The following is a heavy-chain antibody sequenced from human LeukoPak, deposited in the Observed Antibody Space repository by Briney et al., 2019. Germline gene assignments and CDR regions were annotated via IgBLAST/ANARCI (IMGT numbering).Heavy chain of an antibody. CDR3: ARDLVGSAISYSSGAWDY. D-gene: IGHD2-21*02. CDR2: IIPLFGSA. V-gene: IGHV1-69*13. Sequence: SVKLSCKASGGTFSSYTISWVRQAPGHGLEWMGGIIPLFGSADYAQKFQGRVTFTADESTSTAYMELSSLRPEDTAVYYCARDLVGSAISYSSGAWDYWGQGTLVTVSS. CDR1: GGTFSSYT. J-gene: IGHJ4*02.